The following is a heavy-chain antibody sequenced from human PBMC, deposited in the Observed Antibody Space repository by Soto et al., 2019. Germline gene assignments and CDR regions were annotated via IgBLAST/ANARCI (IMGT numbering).Heavy chain of an antibody. V-gene: IGHV3-30*18. CDR1: GFIFSSYG. J-gene: IGHJ4*02. Sequence: GGSLRLSCAASGFIFSSYGMHWVRQAPGKGLEWVAVISYDGSNKYYADTVKGRFTISRDNSKNTLYLQMNSLRAEDTAVYYCAKGSTAMTYFDYWGQGTLVTVSS. D-gene: IGHD5-18*01. CDR3: AKGSTAMTYFDY. CDR2: ISYDGSNK.